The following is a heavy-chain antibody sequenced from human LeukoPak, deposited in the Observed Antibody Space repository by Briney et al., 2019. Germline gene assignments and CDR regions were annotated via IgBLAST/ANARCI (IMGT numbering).Heavy chain of an antibody. Sequence: GGSLRLSCAASGFTLSSYAMTWVRQPPGKGLEWVSSISSDGGSTYYADSVKGRFTISRDNSRNTPYLQMNSLRAEDTAVYYCAKYGSGTYYKDWGQGTLVTVSS. J-gene: IGHJ4*02. CDR2: ISSDGGST. CDR1: GFTLSSYA. D-gene: IGHD3-10*01. CDR3: AKYGSGTYYKD. V-gene: IGHV3-23*01.